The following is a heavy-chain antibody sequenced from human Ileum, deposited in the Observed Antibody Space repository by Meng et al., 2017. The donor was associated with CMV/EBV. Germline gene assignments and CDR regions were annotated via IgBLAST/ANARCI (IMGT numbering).Heavy chain of an antibody. V-gene: IGHV3-30*02. CDR3: AKGPAAAGALDY. CDR2: IRYDGSNK. Sequence: CAGSGLTVSSYGMHWVRQAPGKGLEWVAFIRYDGSNKYYADSVKGRFTISRDNSKNTLYLQMNSLRAEDTAVYYCAKGPAAAGALDYWGQGTLVTVSS. D-gene: IGHD6-13*01. J-gene: IGHJ4*02. CDR1: GLTVSSYG.